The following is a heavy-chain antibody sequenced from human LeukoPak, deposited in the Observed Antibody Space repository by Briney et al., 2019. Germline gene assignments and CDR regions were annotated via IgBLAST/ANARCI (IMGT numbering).Heavy chain of an antibody. D-gene: IGHD3-22*01. CDR2: IYYSGST. CDR1: GGSISSSSYS. Sequence: SETLSLTCTVSGGSISSSSYSWGWIRQSPGKGLEWIGSIYYSGSTYYNPSLKSRVTISVDTSKNQFSLKLSSVTAADTAVYYCARVRYYDSSGYRGYFDYWGQGTLVTVSS. J-gene: IGHJ4*02. V-gene: IGHV4-39*01. CDR3: ARVRYYDSSGYRGYFDY.